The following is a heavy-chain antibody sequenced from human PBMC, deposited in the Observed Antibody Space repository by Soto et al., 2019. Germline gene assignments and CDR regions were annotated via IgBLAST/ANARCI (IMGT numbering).Heavy chain of an antibody. CDR2: IDYRGST. CDR3: ALRAVAAIRDSVPVSAFLLNRSSDL. V-gene: IGHV4-61*03. D-gene: IGHD2-15*01. J-gene: IGHJ2*01. Sequence: PPGKGLEWIGYIDYRGSTNFNPSLKSRVTISVDTSKNHFSLKLTSVTAADTAVYYCALRAVAAIRDSVPVSAFLLNRSSDL.